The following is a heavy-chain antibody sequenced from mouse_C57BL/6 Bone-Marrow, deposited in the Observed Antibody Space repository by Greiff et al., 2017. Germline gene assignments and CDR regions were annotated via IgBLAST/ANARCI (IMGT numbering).Heavy chain of an antibody. Sequence: QVQLQQSDAELVKPGASVKISCKVSGYTFTDYTIHWMKQRPEPGLEWIGILYPRDGRTTYNEKFKGKAPLPADKSSSTAYMQLNSLTSEDASVYFCARGTTVLVRNWYVDVWGTGTTVTGSS. V-gene: IGHV1-78*01. D-gene: IGHD2-14*01. CDR1: GYTFTDYT. J-gene: IGHJ1*03. CDR2: LYPRDGRT. CDR3: ARGTTVLVRNWYVDV.